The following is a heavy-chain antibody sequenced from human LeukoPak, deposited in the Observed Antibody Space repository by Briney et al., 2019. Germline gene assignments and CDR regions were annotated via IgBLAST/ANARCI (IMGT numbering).Heavy chain of an antibody. V-gene: IGHV4-34*01. Sequence: SETLSLTCTVSGGSISSYYWSWIRQPPGKGLEWIGEINHSGSTNYNPSLKSRVTISVDTSKNQFSLKLSSVTAADTAVYYCASLLYFDYWGQGTLVTVSS. CDR2: INHSGST. J-gene: IGHJ4*02. CDR1: GGSISSYY. CDR3: ASLLYFDY.